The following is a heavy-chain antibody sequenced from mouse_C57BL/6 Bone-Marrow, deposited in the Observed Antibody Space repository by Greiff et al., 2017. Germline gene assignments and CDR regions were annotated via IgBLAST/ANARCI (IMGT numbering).Heavy chain of an antibody. CDR3: ARAGGGSPLDY. Sequence: LVKPGPSVKIPCKAFGFSFTDYYMPLAKQSLGQSLEWPGLVYPYIGGTSYNQKFKGKATLTVDTSSSTAYMELNSLTSEDSAVYYCARAGGGSPLDYWGQGTSVTVSS. V-gene: IGHV1-36*01. D-gene: IGHD1-1*02. CDR1: GFSFTDYY. J-gene: IGHJ4*01. CDR2: VYPYIGGT.